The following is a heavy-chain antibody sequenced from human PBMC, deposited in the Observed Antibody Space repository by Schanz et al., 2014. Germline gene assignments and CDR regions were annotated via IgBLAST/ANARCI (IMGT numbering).Heavy chain of an antibody. J-gene: IGHJ4*02. Sequence: EVQLVESGGGLVQPGGSLRLSCAASGFTFNDYWMHWVRQAPGKGLVWVSRINSDGRSTNYADSVKGRFTISRDNAKKSLYLRMNSLRAEDTAVYYCARDAVTSVLTPGFYYWGQGTLVTVSS. CDR2: INSDGRST. CDR3: ARDAVTSVLTPGFYY. V-gene: IGHV3-74*01. D-gene: IGHD4-17*01. CDR1: GFTFNDYW.